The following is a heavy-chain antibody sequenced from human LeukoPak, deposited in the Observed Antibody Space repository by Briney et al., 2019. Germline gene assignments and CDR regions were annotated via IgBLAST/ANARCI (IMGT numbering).Heavy chain of an antibody. Sequence: ASVKVSCKASGYTFTGYYMHWVRQAPGQGLEWMGWINPNSGGTNYAQQFQGRLTMTRDTSISTAYMELSRLRSDDTAVYYCARDERYDSSGYPFDYWGQGTLVTVSS. CDR3: ARDERYDSSGYPFDY. CDR2: INPNSGGT. D-gene: IGHD3-22*01. V-gene: IGHV1-2*02. J-gene: IGHJ4*02. CDR1: GYTFTGYY.